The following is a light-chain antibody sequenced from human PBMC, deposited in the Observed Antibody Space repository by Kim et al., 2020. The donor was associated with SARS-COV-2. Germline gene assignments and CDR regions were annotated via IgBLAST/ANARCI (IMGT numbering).Light chain of an antibody. CDR3: QQYGNSPQT. CDR1: QTVTNNY. V-gene: IGKV3-20*01. CDR2: GAS. Sequence: IVLTQSPGTLSLSPGERTTLSCRASQTVTNNYLAWYQQKPGQAPRLLVYGASSRATGIPDRFSGSGSGTDFTLTISRLEPEDFAVYYCQQYGNSPQTFGQGTKLEI. J-gene: IGKJ2*01.